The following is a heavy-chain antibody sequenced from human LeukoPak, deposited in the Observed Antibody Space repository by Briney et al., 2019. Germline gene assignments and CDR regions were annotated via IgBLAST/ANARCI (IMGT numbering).Heavy chain of an antibody. Sequence: GASVKVSCKASGGTFSSYAISWVRQAPGQGLEWMGRIIPILGIANYAQKFQGRVTITADKSTSTAYMELSSLRSEDTAVYYCARAVGDYTFDYWGQGTLVTFSS. CDR1: GGTFSSYA. V-gene: IGHV1-69*04. CDR2: IIPILGIA. J-gene: IGHJ4*02. D-gene: IGHD4-17*01. CDR3: ARAVGDYTFDY.